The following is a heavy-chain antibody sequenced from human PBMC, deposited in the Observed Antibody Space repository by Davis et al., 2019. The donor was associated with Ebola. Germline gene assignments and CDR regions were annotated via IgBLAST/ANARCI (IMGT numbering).Heavy chain of an antibody. Sequence: AASVKVSCKASGYTFTNYGVTWVRQAPGQGLEWMGWMNPNSGNTGYAQKFQGRVTMTRNTSISTAYMELNSLRSEDTAVYYCARGPTGYVPYYFDYWGQGTLVTASS. CDR3: ARGPTGYVPYYFDY. CDR1: GYTFTNYG. V-gene: IGHV1-8*02. CDR2: MNPNSGNT. D-gene: IGHD3-9*01. J-gene: IGHJ4*02.